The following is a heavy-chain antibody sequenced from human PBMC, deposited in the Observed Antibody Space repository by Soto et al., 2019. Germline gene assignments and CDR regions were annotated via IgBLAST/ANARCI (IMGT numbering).Heavy chain of an antibody. V-gene: IGHV5-51*01. CDR1: GYNFAGYW. D-gene: IGHD3-3*01. Sequence: PGESLKISCKGSGYNFAGYWIAWVRQMPGKGLELMGITYPSDSDTRYRPSFQGQVTISADKSISSAYLQWSSLRASDTAMYYCARGGVSTRTFDYWGKGTPVTVSS. J-gene: IGHJ4*02. CDR2: TYPSDSDT. CDR3: ARGGVSTRTFDY.